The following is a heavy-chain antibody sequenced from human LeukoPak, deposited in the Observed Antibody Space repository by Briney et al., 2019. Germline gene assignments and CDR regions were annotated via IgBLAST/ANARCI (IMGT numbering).Heavy chain of an antibody. J-gene: IGHJ4*02. D-gene: IGHD2-15*01. CDR1: GGSISSYY. V-gene: IGHV4-59*01. Sequence: KPSETLSLTCTVSGGSISSYYWSWIRQPPGKGLEWIGYIYYSGSTSYNPSLKSRVTISVDTSKNQFSLKLSSVTAADTAVYYCARIHRYCSGGACYVLDNWGQGTLVAVSS. CDR2: IYYSGST. CDR3: ARIHRYCSGGACYVLDN.